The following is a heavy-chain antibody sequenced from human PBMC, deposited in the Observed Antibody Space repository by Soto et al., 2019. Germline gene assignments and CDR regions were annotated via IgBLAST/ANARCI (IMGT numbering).Heavy chain of an antibody. V-gene: IGHV4-59*12. Sequence: SETLSLTCTVSGGSISNYYWSWIRQPPGKGLEWIADISHSGSTKYNPSLTSRVTISVDKSKNQFSLKLSSVTAADTAVYYCARDLRTYYDFWSGYYPNYYYYGMDVWGQGTTVTVSS. J-gene: IGHJ6*02. D-gene: IGHD3-3*01. CDR1: GGSISNYY. CDR2: ISHSGST. CDR3: ARDLRTYYDFWSGYYPNYYYYGMDV.